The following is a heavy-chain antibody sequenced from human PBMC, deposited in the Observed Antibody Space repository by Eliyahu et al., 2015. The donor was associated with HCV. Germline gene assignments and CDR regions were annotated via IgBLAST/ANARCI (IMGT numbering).Heavy chain of an antibody. D-gene: IGHD6-6*01. Sequence: EVQLVESGGGLVEPGGSLRLSCAASGFPXSNAWMGXVRQAPGKGLEWVGRIKSKTDDGTTDYTAPVKGRFTISRDDSKNTLYLQMNSLKTEDTAVYFCATEYASSSVSYYFDYWGQGTLVTVSS. CDR2: IKSKTDDGTT. V-gene: IGHV3-15*01. CDR1: GFPXSNAW. J-gene: IGHJ4*02. CDR3: ATEYASSSVSYYFDY.